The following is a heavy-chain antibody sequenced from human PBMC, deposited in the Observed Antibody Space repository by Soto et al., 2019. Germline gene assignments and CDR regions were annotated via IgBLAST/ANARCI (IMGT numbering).Heavy chain of an antibody. CDR2: IYYSGST. Sequence: PSETLALTCTVSGGSISSYYWSWIRQPPGKGLEWIGYIYYSGSTNYNPSLKSRVTISVDTSKNQFSLKLSSVTAADTAVYYCARVYCSSTSCYQDYWGQGTLVTVSS. CDR3: ARVYCSSTSCYQDY. CDR1: GGSISSYY. J-gene: IGHJ4*02. D-gene: IGHD2-2*01. V-gene: IGHV4-59*01.